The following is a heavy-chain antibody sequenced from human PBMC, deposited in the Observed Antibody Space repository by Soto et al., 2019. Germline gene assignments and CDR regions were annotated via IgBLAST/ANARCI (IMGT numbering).Heavy chain of an antibody. CDR3: ARHYPNGHNWNYCEY. D-gene: IGHD1-1*01. CDR2: IFYSGTS. Sequence: QVQLQESGPGLVKPSETLSLTCTVSNDSISTYYWGWVRQPPGKGLERIGYIFYSGTSKYNPSLQSRVSISVDMSKNQFSLRVTYVTAADTATSFCARHYPNGHNWNYCEYWGRGAIVTVSS. V-gene: IGHV4-59*08. J-gene: IGHJ4*02. CDR1: NDSISTYY.